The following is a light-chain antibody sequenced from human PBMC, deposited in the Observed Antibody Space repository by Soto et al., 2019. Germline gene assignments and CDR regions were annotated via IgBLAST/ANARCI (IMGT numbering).Light chain of an antibody. Sequence: EIVLTQSPGTLSLSPGERATLSCRAIRSVNSNYLAWYQQKPGQAPSLLTYGASSRATDVPDRFSASGSGTDFTLTISRLEPEDFAVYYCQQYGSSPPWTFGQGTKVDIK. CDR3: QQYGSSPPWT. CDR2: GAS. CDR1: RSVNSNY. J-gene: IGKJ1*01. V-gene: IGKV3-20*01.